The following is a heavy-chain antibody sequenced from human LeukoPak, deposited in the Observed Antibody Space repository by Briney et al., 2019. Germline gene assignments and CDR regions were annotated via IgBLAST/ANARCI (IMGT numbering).Heavy chain of an antibody. CDR2: ISGSGGST. Sequence: GGSLRLSCAASGFTFSSYAMSWVRQAPGKGLEWVSAISGSGGSTYYADSVKGRFTISRDNSKNTLYLQMNSLRAEDTAVYYCAKDLQQWLVTNSAGFDHWGQGTLVTVSS. CDR3: AKDLQQWLVTNSAGFDH. V-gene: IGHV3-23*01. J-gene: IGHJ4*02. CDR1: GFTFSSYA. D-gene: IGHD6-19*01.